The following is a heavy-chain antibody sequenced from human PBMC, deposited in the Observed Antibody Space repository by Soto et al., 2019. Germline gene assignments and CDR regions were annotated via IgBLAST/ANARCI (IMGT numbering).Heavy chain of an antibody. V-gene: IGHV3-23*01. Sequence: EVQLLQSGGGVVQPGGSLRLSCAASDSTIRRYAMSWVRQAPGKGLEWVSGITGNSARIYYADSVKGRFSISRDNSKNTLYLQMDTLRAEDTAVYYCAKNGDFDYDAFDVWGQGTVVTVSS. CDR2: ITGNSARI. J-gene: IGHJ3*01. CDR1: DSTIRRYA. CDR3: AKNGDFDYDAFDV. D-gene: IGHD3-16*01.